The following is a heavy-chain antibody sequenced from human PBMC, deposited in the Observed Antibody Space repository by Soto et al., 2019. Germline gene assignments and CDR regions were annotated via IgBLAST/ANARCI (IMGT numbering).Heavy chain of an antibody. CDR3: TRRKERSGPHHFDS. V-gene: IGHV1-8*01. Sequence: ASVKVSCKASGYTFSSCDIHWVRQATVQGLEWMGWMNPYTGNTGYAQKFQGRVTMTRNTSITTAYLELSSLRSEDTAVYYCTRRKERSGPHHFDSWGQGTLVTVSS. J-gene: IGHJ4*02. CDR1: GYTFSSCD. CDR2: MNPYTGNT. D-gene: IGHD6-25*01.